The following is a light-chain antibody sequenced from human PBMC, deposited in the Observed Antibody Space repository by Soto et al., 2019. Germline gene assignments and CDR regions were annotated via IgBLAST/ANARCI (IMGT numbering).Light chain of an antibody. Sequence: EIVLTQSPGPLSLSPGERATLSCRASQSVSSSYLAWYQQKPGQAPRLLIYGASRRATGIPDRCSGSGSGTALTLTISRLEPEDFAVYYCQQYGSSPKTFGGGTKVEIK. CDR3: QQYGSSPKT. V-gene: IGKV3-20*01. CDR2: GAS. CDR1: QSVSSSY. J-gene: IGKJ4*01.